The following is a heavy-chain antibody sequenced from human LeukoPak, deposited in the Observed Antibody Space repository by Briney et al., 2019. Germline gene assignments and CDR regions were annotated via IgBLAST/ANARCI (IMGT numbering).Heavy chain of an antibody. D-gene: IGHD3-10*01. J-gene: IGHJ4*02. V-gene: IGHV4-59*01. CDR3: ARGRSARWFGESPPYY. Sequence: SETLSLTCTVSGGSISSYYWSWIRQPPGKGLEWIGYIYYSGGTNYNPSLKSRVTISVDTSKNQFSLKLSSVTAADTAVYYCARGRSARWFGESPPYYWGQGTLVTVSS. CDR1: GGSISSYY. CDR2: IYYSGGT.